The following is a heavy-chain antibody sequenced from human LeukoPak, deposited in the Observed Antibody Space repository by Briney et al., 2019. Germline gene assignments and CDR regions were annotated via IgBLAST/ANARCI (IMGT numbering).Heavy chain of an antibody. CDR2: IYYSGST. V-gene: IGHV4-59*01. CDR1: GGSISSYY. Sequence: PSETLSLTCTVSGGSISSYYWSWIRQPPGKGLEWIGYIYYSGSTNYNPSLKSRVTISVDTSKNQFSLKLSSVTAADTAAYYCARDLGGGNFDYWGQGTLVTVSS. J-gene: IGHJ4*02. CDR3: ARDLGGGNFDY. D-gene: IGHD2-15*01.